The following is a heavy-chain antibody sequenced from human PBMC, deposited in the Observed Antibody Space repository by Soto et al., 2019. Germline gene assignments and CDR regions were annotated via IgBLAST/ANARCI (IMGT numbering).Heavy chain of an antibody. CDR2: IYSGGST. J-gene: IGHJ4*02. Sequence: LRLSCAASGFTVSSNYMSWVRQAPGKGLEWVSVIYSGGSTYYADSVKGRFTISRDNSKNTLYLQMNSLRAEDTAVYYCARVFPYCTNGVCYFDYWGQGTLVTSPQ. CDR3: ARVFPYCTNGVCYFDY. CDR1: GFTVSSNY. D-gene: IGHD2-8*01. V-gene: IGHV3-53*01.